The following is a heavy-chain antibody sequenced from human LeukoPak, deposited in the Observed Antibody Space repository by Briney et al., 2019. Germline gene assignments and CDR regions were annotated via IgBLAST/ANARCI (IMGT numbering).Heavy chain of an antibody. CDR2: ISSSGSTI. V-gene: IGHV3-48*03. CDR3: AREIAAAAPGCYYGMDV. Sequence: GGSLRLSCAASGFTFSSYEMNWVRQAPGKGLEWVSYISSSGSTIYYADSVKGRFTISRDNAKNSLYLQMNSLRTEDTAVYYCAREIAAAAPGCYYGMDVWGQGTTVTVSS. D-gene: IGHD6-13*01. J-gene: IGHJ6*02. CDR1: GFTFSSYE.